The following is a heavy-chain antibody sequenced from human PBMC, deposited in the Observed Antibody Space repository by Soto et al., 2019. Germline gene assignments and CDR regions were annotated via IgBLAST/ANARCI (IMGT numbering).Heavy chain of an antibody. J-gene: IGHJ6*02. D-gene: IGHD3-3*01. CDR3: ARAGVAFFWSGPRGMDV. Sequence: TLSLTCTVSGGSISSGGYYWSWIRQHPGKGLEWIGYIYYSGSTYYNPSLKSRVTISVDTSKNQFSLKLSSVTAADTAVYYCARAGVAFFWSGPRGMDVWGQGTTVTVSS. CDR1: GGSISSGGYY. CDR2: IYYSGST. V-gene: IGHV4-31*03.